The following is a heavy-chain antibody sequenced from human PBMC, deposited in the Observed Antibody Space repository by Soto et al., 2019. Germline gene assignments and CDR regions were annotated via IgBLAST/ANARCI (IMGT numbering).Heavy chain of an antibody. J-gene: IGHJ6*02. V-gene: IGHV3-21*01. CDR3: ALMLYTEEGVGLDV. CDR1: GFIFSDYT. D-gene: IGHD2-8*01. CDR2: VSRRSENL. Sequence: VHLVESGGGRVKPGGSLRLSRAASGFIFSDYTINWVRQAPGKGLEWVSSVSRRSENLLYADSVKGRFTISRDNAKNSVSLQMNSLRAEDTALSYCALMLYTEEGVGLDVWGQGTTVTVS.